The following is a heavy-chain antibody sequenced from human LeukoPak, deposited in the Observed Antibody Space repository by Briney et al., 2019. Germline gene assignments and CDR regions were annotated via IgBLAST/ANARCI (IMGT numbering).Heavy chain of an antibody. V-gene: IGHV3-53*01. CDR3: VTLPTGDY. D-gene: IGHD2-15*01. Sequence: GGSLRLSCAAFGFTVSRNHMTCVRQAPGKGLEWVSIIYSGGSTYYADSVRGRFTISRDSSQNTLYLQMNGLRVEDTAVYYCVTLPTGDYWGQGTLVTVSS. CDR2: IYSGGST. J-gene: IGHJ4*02. CDR1: GFTVSRNH.